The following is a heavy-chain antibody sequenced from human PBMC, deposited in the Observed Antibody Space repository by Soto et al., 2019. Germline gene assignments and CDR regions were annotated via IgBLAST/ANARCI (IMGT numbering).Heavy chain of an antibody. D-gene: IGHD5-18*01. CDR2: ISWNSGSI. J-gene: IGHJ3*02. CDR3: AKDIGGYSYGNDAFDI. Sequence: EVQLVESGGGLVQPGRSLRLSCAASGFTFDDYAMHWVRQAPGKGLEWVSGISWNSGSIGYADSVKGRFTISRDNAKNSLDLQMNSLRAEDTALDYCAKDIGGYSYGNDAFDIWGQGTMVTVSS. CDR1: GFTFDDYA. V-gene: IGHV3-9*01.